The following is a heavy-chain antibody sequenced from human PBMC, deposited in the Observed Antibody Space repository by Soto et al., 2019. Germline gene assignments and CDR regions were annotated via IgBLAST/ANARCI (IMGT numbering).Heavy chain of an antibody. CDR1: GYTFTSYG. CDR2: ISAYNGNT. V-gene: IGHV1-18*01. J-gene: IGHJ6*02. CDR3: AREEYCSSTSCLTYYYYGMDV. Sequence: QVQLVQSGAEVKKPGASVKVSCKASGYTFTSYGISWVRQAPGQGLEWMGWISAYNGNTNYAQKLQGRVTMTTDTSTSTAYMGLRSLRSDDTAVYYCAREEYCSSTSCLTYYYYGMDVWGQGTTVTVSS. D-gene: IGHD2-2*01.